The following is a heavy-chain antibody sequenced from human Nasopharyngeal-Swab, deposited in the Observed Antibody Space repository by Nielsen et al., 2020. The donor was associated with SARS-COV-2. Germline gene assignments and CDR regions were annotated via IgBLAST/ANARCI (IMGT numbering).Heavy chain of an antibody. D-gene: IGHD2-15*01. CDR3: ARSCGTVGCPFDP. V-gene: IGHV1-2*06. CDR2: IRLASGGT. CDR1: GYTFTDYY. J-gene: IGHJ5*02. Sequence: ASVKVSCKSSGYTFTDYYIHWVRQAPGQGFEWMGRIRLASGGTNYAQTFQGRVTVTRDTSTSTAYMELTSLRSDDTATYYCARSCGTVGCPFDPWGQGTLVTVSS.